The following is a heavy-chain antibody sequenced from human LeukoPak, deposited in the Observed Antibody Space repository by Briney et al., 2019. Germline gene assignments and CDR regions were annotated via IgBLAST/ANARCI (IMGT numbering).Heavy chain of an antibody. CDR1: GYTFTGYY. J-gene: IGHJ4*02. CDR3: ARTYYYDSSALGPLDY. V-gene: IGHV1-2*02. CDR2: INPNSGGT. Sequence: ASVKVSCKASGYTFTGYYMHWVRQAPGQGLEWMGWINPNSGGTNYAQKFQGRVTMTRDTSISTAYMELSRLRSDDTAVYYCARTYYYDSSALGPLDYWGQGTLVTVSP. D-gene: IGHD3-22*01.